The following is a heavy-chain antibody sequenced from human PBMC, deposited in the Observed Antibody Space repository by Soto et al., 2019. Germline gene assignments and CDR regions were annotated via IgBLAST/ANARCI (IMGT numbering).Heavy chain of an antibody. Sequence: EVQLLDSGGGLVQPGGSLRLSCAASGFTFSNYAMTWVRQGPGKGLEWVSGISGSGGRSYYADSVKGRFTISRDNSKSTVYLQMIRLRAEDTAVYYCAKAYFVWSSEQPYYFDYGGQGTLVTVSS. CDR1: GFTFSNYA. V-gene: IGHV3-23*01. J-gene: IGHJ4*02. CDR2: ISGSGGRS. CDR3: AKAYFVWSSEQPYYFDY. D-gene: IGHD3-16*01.